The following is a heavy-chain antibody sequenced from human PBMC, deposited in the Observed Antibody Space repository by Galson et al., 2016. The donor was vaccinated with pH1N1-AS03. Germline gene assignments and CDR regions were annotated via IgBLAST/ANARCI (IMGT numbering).Heavy chain of an antibody. V-gene: IGHV3-66*02. J-gene: IGHJ4*02. CDR1: GFTVSSGY. D-gene: IGHD3-22*01. Sequence: SLRLSCAATGFTVSSGYHMGWVRQAPGKGLEWVSVIHPGGDTYNADSVKGRFTISRDNFENMVYLQMNSLRPEDTAVYYCARYANYYDSNANLPAFDNWGQGTLVTVSS. CDR2: IHPGGDT. CDR3: ARYANYYDSNANLPAFDN.